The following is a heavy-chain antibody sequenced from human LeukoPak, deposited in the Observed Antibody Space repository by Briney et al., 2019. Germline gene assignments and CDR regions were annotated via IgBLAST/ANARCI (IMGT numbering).Heavy chain of an antibody. D-gene: IGHD3-22*01. Sequence: PSETLSLTCTVSGYSISSGYYWGWIRQPPGKGLEWIGSIYHSGSTYYNPSLKSRVTISVDTSKNQFSLKLSSVTAADTAVYYCARINYYDSSGYPIPFDYWGQGTLVTVSS. CDR3: ARINYYDSSGYPIPFDY. V-gene: IGHV4-38-2*02. CDR2: IYHSGST. CDR1: GYSISSGYY. J-gene: IGHJ4*02.